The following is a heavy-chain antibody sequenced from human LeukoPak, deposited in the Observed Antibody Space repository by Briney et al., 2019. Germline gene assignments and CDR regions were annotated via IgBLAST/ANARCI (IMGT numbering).Heavy chain of an antibody. CDR1: GYTFTNYY. CDR3: ARERERWTQLCVLEY. J-gene: IGHJ4*02. V-gene: IGHV1-46*01. Sequence: GASVKVSCKASGYTFTNYYMHWVRHAPGQGLEWMGIINPSGDRTSYAQKFQGRLTMTRDTSTDTVYMEMRSLKSDDTAVYYCARERERWTQLCVLEYWGQGTLVTASS. D-gene: IGHD5-18*01. CDR2: INPSGDRT.